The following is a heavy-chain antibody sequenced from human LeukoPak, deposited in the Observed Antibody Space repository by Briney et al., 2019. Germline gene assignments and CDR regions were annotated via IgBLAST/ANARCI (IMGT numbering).Heavy chain of an antibody. CDR2: ISGIGGST. CDR3: AKGRATAGTANDY. V-gene: IGHV3-23*01. J-gene: IGHJ4*02. CDR1: GFTFSSYA. D-gene: IGHD6-13*01. Sequence: GGSLRLSCAASGFTFSSYAMSWVRQVPGKGLEWVSTISGIGGSTYYADSVKGRFAISRDNSKNTLYLQMNSLRAEDTAVYYCAKGRATAGTANDYWGQGTLVTVSS.